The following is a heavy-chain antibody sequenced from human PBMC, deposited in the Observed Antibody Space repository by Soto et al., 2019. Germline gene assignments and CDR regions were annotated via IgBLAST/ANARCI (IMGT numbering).Heavy chain of an antibody. J-gene: IGHJ4*02. Sequence: EVQLVESGGSLVKPEGSLRLSCAASGFTFSNAWMSWVRQAPGKGLEWVGRIKSKTDGGATDYAAPVKGRFTISRDDSKNTLYLQMSSLKTEDTAVYYCTTDVVVVAGPFDYWGQGTLVTVSS. CDR3: TTDVVVVAGPFDY. D-gene: IGHD2-15*01. CDR2: IKSKTDGGAT. V-gene: IGHV3-15*01. CDR1: GFTFSNAW.